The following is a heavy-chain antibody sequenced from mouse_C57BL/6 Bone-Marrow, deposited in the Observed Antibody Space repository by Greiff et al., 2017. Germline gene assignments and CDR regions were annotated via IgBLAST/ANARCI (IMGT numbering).Heavy chain of an antibody. CDR3: ARGSSGYSMDY. J-gene: IGHJ4*01. V-gene: IGHV1-69*01. CDR2: IDPSDSYT. CDR1: GYTFTSYW. D-gene: IGHD3-2*02. Sequence: QVQLQQPGAELVMPGASVKLSCKASGYTFTSYWMHWVKQRPGQGLEWIGEIDPSDSYTNYNQKFKGKSTLTVDKSSSTAYMQLSSLTSEDSAVYDCARGSSGYSMDYWGQGTAVTVSS.